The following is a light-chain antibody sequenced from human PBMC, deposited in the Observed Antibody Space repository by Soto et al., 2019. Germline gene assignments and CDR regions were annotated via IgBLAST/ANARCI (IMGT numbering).Light chain of an antibody. CDR2: GAS. CDR3: QQYNNRWT. V-gene: IGKV3-15*01. CDR1: QSVRNN. Sequence: VMTQSPATLSVSPGERATLSCRASQSVRNNLAWYQQKPGQAPRLLIYGASTRATGLPARFSGSGSGTEFTLTISSLQSEDFAVYYCQQYNNRWTFGQGTKVDIK. J-gene: IGKJ1*01.